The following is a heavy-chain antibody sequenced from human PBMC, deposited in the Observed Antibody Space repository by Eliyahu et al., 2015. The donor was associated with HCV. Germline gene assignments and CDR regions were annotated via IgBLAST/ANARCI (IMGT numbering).Heavy chain of an antibody. CDR2: MNPNSGNT. CDR1: GXTFXXYD. Sequence: QVQLVQSGAEVKXPGASVKVSCKASGXTFXXYDINWVRQATGQGLEWMGWMNPNSGNTAYAQXFQGRVTFTRSTSINTAYMELTSLRSEDTAVYYCARTRGVGASADDAFDIWGQGXMVTASS. D-gene: IGHD1-26*01. V-gene: IGHV1-8*03. CDR3: ARTRGVGASADDAFDI. J-gene: IGHJ3*02.